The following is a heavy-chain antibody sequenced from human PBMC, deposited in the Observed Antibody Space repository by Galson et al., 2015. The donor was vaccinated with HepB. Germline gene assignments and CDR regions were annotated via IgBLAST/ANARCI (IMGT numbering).Heavy chain of an antibody. CDR3: AKDFASVAPGPAIVVVPAASRSNYGMDA. Sequence: SLRLSCAASGFTFSSYGMHWVRQAPGKGLEWVAVIWYDGSNKYYADSVKGRFTISRDNSKNTLYLQMNSLRAEDTAVYYCAKDFASVAPGPAIVVVPAASRSNYGMDAWGQGTTVTVSS. J-gene: IGHJ6*02. CDR1: GFTFSSYG. D-gene: IGHD2-2*01. CDR2: IWYDGSNK. V-gene: IGHV3-33*06.